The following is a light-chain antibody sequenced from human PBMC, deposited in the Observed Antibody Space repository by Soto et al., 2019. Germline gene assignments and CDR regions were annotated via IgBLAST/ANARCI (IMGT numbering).Light chain of an antibody. V-gene: IGLV3-21*04. Sequence: SYELTQPPSVSVAPGKTASISCGGTNIGSKGVHCYQQKPGQAPVLVIDSDTDLPPVIPERFSGSNSANLATLTISRVEAGDEADYYCQVWDSGSAHVVFGGGTKVTVL. J-gene: IGLJ2*01. CDR3: QVWDSGSAHVV. CDR2: SDT. CDR1: NIGSKG.